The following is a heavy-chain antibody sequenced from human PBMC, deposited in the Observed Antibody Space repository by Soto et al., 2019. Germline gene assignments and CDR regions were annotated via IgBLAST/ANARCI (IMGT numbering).Heavy chain of an antibody. V-gene: IGHV1-3*01. CDR1: GYTFTSYA. J-gene: IGHJ4*02. Sequence: QVQLVQSGAEVKKPGASVKVSCKASGYTFTSYAMPWVRQAPGQRLEWMGWINAGNGNTKYSQKFQGRVTITRDTSASTAYMEPTSLRSEDTAVYYCARDTGYSYGYNWGQGTLVTVSS. CDR3: ARDTGYSYGYN. CDR2: INAGNGNT. D-gene: IGHD5-18*01.